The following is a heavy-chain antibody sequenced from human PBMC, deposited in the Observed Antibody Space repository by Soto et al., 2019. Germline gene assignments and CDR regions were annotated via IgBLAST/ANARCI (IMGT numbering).Heavy chain of an antibody. D-gene: IGHD2-2*01. V-gene: IGHV3-73*02. J-gene: IGHJ5*02. CDR3: TRREGYCSSTNCPNWFDP. Sequence: EVQLVESGGGLVQPGGSLKLSCAASGFTFSGSAMHWVRQASGKGLEWVGRIRSKSNSYATAYAASAKGRFTISRDDSKNTAYLQMNSLKSEDTAVYYCTRREGYCSSTNCPNWFDPWGQGTLVTVSS. CDR2: IRSKSNSYAT. CDR1: GFTFSGSA.